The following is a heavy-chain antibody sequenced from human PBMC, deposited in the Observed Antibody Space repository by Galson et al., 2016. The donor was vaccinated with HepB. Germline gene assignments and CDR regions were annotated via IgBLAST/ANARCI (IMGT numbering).Heavy chain of an antibody. Sequence: SMRLSCAGSGFTFSRSGLNWVRQAPGKGLHWVSYISSSVSTIYYADSVKGRFTISRDNAKNSVYLEMHSLRDGDMAVYFCARELVRSAFDLWGQGTMVTVSS. D-gene: IGHD6-6*01. CDR3: ARELVRSAFDL. V-gene: IGHV3-48*02. J-gene: IGHJ3*01. CDR2: ISSSVSTI. CDR1: GFTFSRSG.